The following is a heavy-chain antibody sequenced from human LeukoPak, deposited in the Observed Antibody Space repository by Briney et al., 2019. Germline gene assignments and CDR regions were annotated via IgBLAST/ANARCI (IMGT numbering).Heavy chain of an antibody. CDR3: ASRLFMTIGNSAFDI. CDR2: IYHSGST. Sequence: PSGTLSLTCAVSSGSISSSTWWTWVRQPPGKGLEWIGEIYHSGSTNYNPSLKSRVTISVDKSKNQFSLKLSSVTAADTAVYYCASRLFMTIGNSAFDIWGQRTMVTVSS. J-gene: IGHJ3*02. D-gene: IGHD1/OR15-1a*01. CDR1: SGSISSSTW. V-gene: IGHV4-4*02.